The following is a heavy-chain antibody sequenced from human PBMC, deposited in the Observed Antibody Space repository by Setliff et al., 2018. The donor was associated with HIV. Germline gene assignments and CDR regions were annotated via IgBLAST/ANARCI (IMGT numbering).Heavy chain of an antibody. D-gene: IGHD1-26*01. CDR1: GGSISSGGYY. CDR2: VYHRGNT. CDR3: AKDRSGSYRTFDY. Sequence: PSETLSLTCTVSGGSISSGGYYWSWIRQHPGKGLEWIGSVYHRGNTYYNPSLKSRLTISIDTSKNQFSLELNSVTAADTAVCYCAKDRSGSYRTFDYWGPGILVTVSS. J-gene: IGHJ4*02. V-gene: IGHV4-39*07.